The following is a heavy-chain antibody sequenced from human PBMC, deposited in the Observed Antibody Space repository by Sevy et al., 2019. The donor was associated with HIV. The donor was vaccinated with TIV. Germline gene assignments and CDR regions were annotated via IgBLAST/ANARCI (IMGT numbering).Heavy chain of an antibody. CDR1: GFTFTNYV. D-gene: IGHD2-15*01. J-gene: IGHJ6*02. Sequence: GGSLRLSCAASGFTFTNYVMNWVRQAPGKGLEWLSYISPSGSPIYYADSVKGRFTISGDNAKNSLYLQMNSLRADDTGLYYCARDLVASTLTMDVWGQGTTVTVSS. CDR3: ARDLVASTLTMDV. CDR2: ISPSGSPI. V-gene: IGHV3-48*03.